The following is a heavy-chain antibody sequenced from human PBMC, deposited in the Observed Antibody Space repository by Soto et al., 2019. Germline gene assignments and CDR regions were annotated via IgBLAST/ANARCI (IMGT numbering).Heavy chain of an antibody. Sequence: SETLSLTCAVYGGSFSGYYWSWIRQPPGKGLEWIGEINHSGSTNCNPSLKSRVTISVDTSKNQFSLKLSSVTAADTAVYYCARRRGYYSMDVWGKGTTVTVSS. CDR3: ARRRGYYSMDV. V-gene: IGHV4-34*01. CDR1: GGSFSGYY. J-gene: IGHJ6*03. CDR2: INHSGST. D-gene: IGHD3-10*01.